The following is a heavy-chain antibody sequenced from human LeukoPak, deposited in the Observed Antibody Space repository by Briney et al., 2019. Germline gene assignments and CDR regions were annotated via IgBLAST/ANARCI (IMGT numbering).Heavy chain of an antibody. Sequence: PGGSLRLSCAASGFTFSSYGMSGGRQAPGKGLEWGSGISGSGGSTYYADSVMGRFTISRDNSKDTLYLQMNSLRAEDTAVYYCAKDGGSLGEVRDWGQGTLVTVSS. CDR3: AKDGGSLGEVRD. CDR2: ISGSGGST. J-gene: IGHJ4*02. CDR1: GFTFSSYG. V-gene: IGHV3-23*01. D-gene: IGHD3-16*01.